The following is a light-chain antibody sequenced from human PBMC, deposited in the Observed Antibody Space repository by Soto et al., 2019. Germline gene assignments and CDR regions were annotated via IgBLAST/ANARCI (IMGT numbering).Light chain of an antibody. CDR2: HNN. Sequence: QSVLTQPPSVSAAPGQKVTISCSGSGSNIGNNYVSWYQQLPGTAPKLLIYHNNKRPSGILERFSGSKSGRSATLGITGLQTGDEADYYCGTWDTSLSVWVFGGGTKLTVL. CDR1: GSNIGNNY. J-gene: IGLJ3*02. CDR3: GTWDTSLSVWV. V-gene: IGLV1-51*01.